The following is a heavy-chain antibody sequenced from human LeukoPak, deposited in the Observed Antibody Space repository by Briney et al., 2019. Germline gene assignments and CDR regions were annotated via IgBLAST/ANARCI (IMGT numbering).Heavy chain of an antibody. V-gene: IGHV3-53*01. Sequence: GGSLRLSCAASGFTVSSNYMSWVRQAPGKGLEWVSVIYSGGSTYYADSVKGRFTISRDNSKNTLYLQMNSLRAEDTAVYYCAKGDYGNTKAVSWGQGTLVTVSS. CDR3: AKGDYGNTKAVS. CDR1: GFTVSSNY. J-gene: IGHJ5*02. D-gene: IGHD4-11*01. CDR2: IYSGGST.